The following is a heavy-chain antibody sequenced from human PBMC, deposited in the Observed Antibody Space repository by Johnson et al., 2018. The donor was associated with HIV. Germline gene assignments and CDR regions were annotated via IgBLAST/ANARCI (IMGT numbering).Heavy chain of an antibody. CDR3: ARPLRGVNAFDI. Sequence: VPLVESGGGVVQPGGSLRLSCSASGFTFSSYGMHWVRQAPGKGLEGVAFIRYDGSNKYYEDSVKGRFTISRDNSKNTLYLQMNSLRAEDTAVYYCARPLRGVNAFDIWGQGTMVTVSS. CDR1: GFTFSSYG. V-gene: IGHV3-30*02. CDR2: IRYDGSNK. J-gene: IGHJ3*02. D-gene: IGHD3-10*01.